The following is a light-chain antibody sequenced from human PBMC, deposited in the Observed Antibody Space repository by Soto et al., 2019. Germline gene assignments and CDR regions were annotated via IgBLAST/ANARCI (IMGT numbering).Light chain of an antibody. CDR1: QSVTSNY. CDR3: EQYGSSPRT. CDR2: GVS. Sequence: EVVLTQSPGTLSLSPGERATLSCRASQSVTSNYFAWYQQKVGQAPRLLIYGVSRRATGIPDRFSGSGSGTDFTLTISRLEPEDSAVYYCEQYGSSPRTFCQGTKVEIK. J-gene: IGKJ1*01. V-gene: IGKV3-20*01.